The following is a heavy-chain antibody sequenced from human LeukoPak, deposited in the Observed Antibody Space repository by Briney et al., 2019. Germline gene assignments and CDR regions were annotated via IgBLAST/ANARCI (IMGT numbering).Heavy chain of an antibody. D-gene: IGHD4-17*01. CDR2: IKEDGGEK. CDR3: ARARFETTVTALIRKKNYYYYYMDV. Sequence: GGSLRLSCAASGFTVRDNYMSWVRQAPGKGLEWVANIKEDGGEKYYVDSVKGRFTISRDNARNSLYLQMNSLRVEDTAVYYCARARFETTVTALIRKKNYYYYYMDVWGKGTTVTVSS. V-gene: IGHV3-7*01. CDR1: GFTVRDNY. J-gene: IGHJ6*03.